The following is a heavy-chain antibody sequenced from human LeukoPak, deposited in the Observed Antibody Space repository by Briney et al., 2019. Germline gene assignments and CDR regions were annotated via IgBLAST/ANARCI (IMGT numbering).Heavy chain of an antibody. V-gene: IGHV3-11*01. J-gene: IGHJ4*02. D-gene: IGHD3-22*01. CDR2: ISSSGSTI. CDR1: GFTFSDYY. CDR3: ARDWTTYYDSSGYYHEKNYFDY. Sequence: GGSLRLPCAASGFTFSDYYMSWIRQAPGKGLEWVSYISSSGSTIYYADSVKGRFTISRDNAKNSLYLQMNSLRAEDTAVYYCARDWTTYYDSSGYYHEKNYFDYWGQGTLVTVSS.